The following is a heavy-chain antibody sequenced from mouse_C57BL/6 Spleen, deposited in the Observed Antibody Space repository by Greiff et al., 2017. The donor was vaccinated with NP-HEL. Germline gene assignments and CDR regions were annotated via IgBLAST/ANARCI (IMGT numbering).Heavy chain of an antibody. D-gene: IGHD2-3*01. CDR3: TRDGYYFFYFDY. CDR1: GFTFSSYA. J-gene: IGHJ2*01. Sequence: EVQLVESGEGLVKPGGSLKLSCAASGFTFSSYAMSWVRQTPEKRLEWVAYISSGGDYIYYADTVKGRFTISRDNARNTLYLQMSSLKSEDTAMYYCTRDGYYFFYFDYWGQGTTLTVSS. V-gene: IGHV5-9-1*02. CDR2: ISSGGDYI.